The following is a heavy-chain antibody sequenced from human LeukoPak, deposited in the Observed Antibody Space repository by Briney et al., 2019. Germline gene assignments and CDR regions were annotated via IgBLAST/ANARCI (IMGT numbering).Heavy chain of an antibody. J-gene: IGHJ4*02. CDR1: GFTFDDYA. Sequence: GGSLRLSCAASGFTFDDYAMHWVRQAPGKGLEWVSGISWNSGSIGYADSVKGRFTISRDNAKNSLYLQMNSLRAEDMALYYCAKDRTPSGGSNDFDYWGQGTLVTVSS. V-gene: IGHV3-9*03. CDR2: ISWNSGSI. D-gene: IGHD2-15*01. CDR3: AKDRTPSGGSNDFDY.